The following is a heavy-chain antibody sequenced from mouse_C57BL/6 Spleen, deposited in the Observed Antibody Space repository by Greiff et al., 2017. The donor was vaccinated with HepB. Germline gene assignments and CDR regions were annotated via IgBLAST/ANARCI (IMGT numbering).Heavy chain of an antibody. D-gene: IGHD3-1*01. CDR1: GFTFSSYA. J-gene: IGHJ1*03. CDR3: ARDSGYFDV. V-gene: IGHV5-4*01. CDR2: ISDGGSYT. Sequence: EVQVVESGGGLVKPGGSLKLSCAASGFTFSSYAMSWVRQTPEKRLEWVATISDGGSYTYYPDNVKGRFTISRDNAKNNLYLQMSHLKSEDTAMYYCARDSGYFDVWGTGTTVTVSS.